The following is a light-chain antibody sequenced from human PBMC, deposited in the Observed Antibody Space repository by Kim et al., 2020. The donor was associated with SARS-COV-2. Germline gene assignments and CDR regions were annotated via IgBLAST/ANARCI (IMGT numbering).Light chain of an antibody. CDR2: GAS. Sequence: VSPGQRATLSCRARQSVSSDLAWFQQKPGQAPRLLLYGASARATGIPPRFSGSGSGTEFTLTISSLQSEDFAVYYCQQYNNWPGTFGQGTKVDIK. V-gene: IGKV3-15*01. J-gene: IGKJ1*01. CDR3: QQYNNWPGT. CDR1: QSVSSD.